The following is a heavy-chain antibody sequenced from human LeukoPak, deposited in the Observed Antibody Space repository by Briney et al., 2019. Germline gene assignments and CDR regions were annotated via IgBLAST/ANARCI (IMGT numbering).Heavy chain of an antibody. V-gene: IGHV1-69*01. CDR2: IIPIFGTA. Sequence: SVKVSCKASGGTFSSYAISWVRQAPGQGLEWMGGIIPIFGTANYAQKFQGRVTITADESTSTAYMELSSLRSEDTAVYYCARLRSSGSYYAPFDYWGQGTLVTVSS. D-gene: IGHD1-26*01. CDR1: GGTFSSYA. J-gene: IGHJ4*02. CDR3: ARLRSSGSYYAPFDY.